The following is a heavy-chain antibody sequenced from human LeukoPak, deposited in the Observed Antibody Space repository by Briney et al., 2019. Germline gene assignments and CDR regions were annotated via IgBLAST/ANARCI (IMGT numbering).Heavy chain of an antibody. CDR1: GYIFTDYY. J-gene: IGHJ4*02. D-gene: IGHD3-22*01. CDR2: FNPHSGDT. V-gene: IGHV1-2*02. CDR3: ARSSYDSSLRIDDY. Sequence: ASVKVSCKASGYIFTDYYMHWVRQAPGQGLEWMGWFNPHSGDTNYAQKFQGRITMTRDTSISTAYMELSRLKSDDTAVYYCARSSYDSSLRIDDYWGQGTLVTVSS.